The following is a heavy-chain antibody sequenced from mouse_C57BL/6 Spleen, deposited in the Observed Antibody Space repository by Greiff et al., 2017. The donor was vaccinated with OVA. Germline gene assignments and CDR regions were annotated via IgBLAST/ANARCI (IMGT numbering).Heavy chain of an antibody. D-gene: IGHD2-5*01. CDR2: ISDGGSYT. V-gene: IGHV5-4*01. J-gene: IGHJ2*01. Sequence: EVKLVESGGGLVKPGGSLKLSCAASGFTFSSYAMSWVRQTPEKRLEWVATISDGGSYTYYPDNVKGRFTISRDNAKNNLYLQMSHLKSEDTAMYYCAREGRDDSNYDVSYFDYGGQGTTLTVSS. CDR1: GFTFSSYA. CDR3: AREGRDDSNYDVSYFDY.